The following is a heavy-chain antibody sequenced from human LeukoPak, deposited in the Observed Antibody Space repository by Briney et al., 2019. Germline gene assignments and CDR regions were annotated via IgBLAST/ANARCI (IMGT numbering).Heavy chain of an antibody. CDR2: ISAYNGNT. Sequence: VASVTVSCKASGYTFTSYGISWVRQAPGQGLEWMGWISAYNGNTNYAQKLQGRVTITTDTSTSTAYMELRSLKSDDTAVYYCARIGITMVRGVIAKSAFDIWGQGTMVTVSS. D-gene: IGHD3-10*01. J-gene: IGHJ3*02. V-gene: IGHV1-18*01. CDR1: GYTFTSYG. CDR3: ARIGITMVRGVIAKSAFDI.